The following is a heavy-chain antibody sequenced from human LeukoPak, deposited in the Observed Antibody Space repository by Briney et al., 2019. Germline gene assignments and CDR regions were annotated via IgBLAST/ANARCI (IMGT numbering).Heavy chain of an antibody. CDR1: GGSISSGTYY. Sequence: PSQTLSLTCTVSGGSISSGTYYWSWSRQPAGKGLEWIGRFYTSGSTNYNPSLKSRVTISVDTSKNQFSLKLSSVTAADTAVYYCARDGSWAMIQSDYWGQGTLVTVSS. J-gene: IGHJ4*02. CDR3: ARDGSWAMIQSDY. V-gene: IGHV4-61*02. D-gene: IGHD3-16*01. CDR2: FYTSGST.